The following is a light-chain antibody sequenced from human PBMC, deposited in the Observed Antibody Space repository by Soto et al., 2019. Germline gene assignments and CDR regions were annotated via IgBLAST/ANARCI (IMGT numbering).Light chain of an antibody. Sequence: DIVMTQSPLSLPVTPGEPASISCRSSQSLLHSNGYNYLDWYLQKPGQSPQLLIYLGSNRASGVPDRFSGSGSGPDFTLKISRVEAEDVGVYYCMPALQPPFTFGPGTKVDIK. CDR1: QSLLHSNGYNY. J-gene: IGKJ3*01. V-gene: IGKV2-28*01. CDR3: MPALQPPFT. CDR2: LGS.